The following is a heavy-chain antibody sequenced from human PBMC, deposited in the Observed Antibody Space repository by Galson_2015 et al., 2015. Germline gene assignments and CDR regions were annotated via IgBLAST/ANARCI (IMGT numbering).Heavy chain of an antibody. Sequence: SLRLSCAASGFTFSSYAMSWVRRDPGKGLEWVSSISTSGGTTYYADSVKGRFTVSRDNSRNTLYLQMNSLRAEDTALYHCAKGLAGYSYAFDIWGQGTMLTVFS. D-gene: IGHD3-9*01. V-gene: IGHV3-23*01. J-gene: IGHJ3*02. CDR2: ISTSGGTT. CDR3: AKGLAGYSYAFDI. CDR1: GFTFSSYA.